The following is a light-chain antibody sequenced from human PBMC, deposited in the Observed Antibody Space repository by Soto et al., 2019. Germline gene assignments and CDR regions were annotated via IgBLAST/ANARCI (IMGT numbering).Light chain of an antibody. Sequence: QSVLTQPASVSGSPGQSITISCTGTSSDVGGYNYVSWYQQHPGKAPKLMIYDVSNRPSGVSNRFSGSKSGNTASLTISGLQPEDEADYYCSSYTSSLYVFGTGTKVTVL. CDR3: SSYTSSLYV. CDR2: DVS. V-gene: IGLV2-14*01. CDR1: SSDVGGYNY. J-gene: IGLJ1*01.